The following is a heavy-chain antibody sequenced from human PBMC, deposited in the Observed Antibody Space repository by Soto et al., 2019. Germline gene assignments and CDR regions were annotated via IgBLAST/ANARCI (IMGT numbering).Heavy chain of an antibody. J-gene: IGHJ3*02. Sequence: GGSLRLSCAASGFTFSDYYMSWIRQAPGKGLEWVSYISSSSSYTNYADSVKGRFTISRDNAKNSLYLQMNSLRAEDTAVYYCARPSYSSGWTPLEGAFDIWGQGTMVTVSS. D-gene: IGHD6-19*01. CDR3: ARPSYSSGWTPLEGAFDI. CDR2: ISSSSSYT. CDR1: GFTFSDYY. V-gene: IGHV3-11*06.